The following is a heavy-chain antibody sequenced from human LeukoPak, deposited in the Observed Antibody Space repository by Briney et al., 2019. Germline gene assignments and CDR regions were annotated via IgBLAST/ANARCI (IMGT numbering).Heavy chain of an antibody. V-gene: IGHV4-59*01. CDR3: ARGNAN. CDR1: GGSINSYY. Sequence: SETLSLTCTVSGGSINSYYWSWIRQPPGKGLEWIGYISYCGSANYNPSLKSRVSISVDKSKNQFFLKLNSVTAADTALYYCARGNANWGQGTLVTVSS. CDR2: ISYCGSA. J-gene: IGHJ4*02.